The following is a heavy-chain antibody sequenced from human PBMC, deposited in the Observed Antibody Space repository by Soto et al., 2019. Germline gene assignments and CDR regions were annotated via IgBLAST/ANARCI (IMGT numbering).Heavy chain of an antibody. Sequence: EVQLLESGGGLVQPGGSLRLSCAASGFTFSSYAMSWVRQAPGKGLEWVSAISGSGGSTYYEDSVKGRFTISRDNSKNTLYLQMNSLRAEDTAVYYCAKDRSSSGPGLLNGMDVWGQGTTVTVSS. CDR2: ISGSGGST. CDR3: AKDRSSSGPGLLNGMDV. V-gene: IGHV3-23*01. D-gene: IGHD6-19*01. CDR1: GFTFSSYA. J-gene: IGHJ6*02.